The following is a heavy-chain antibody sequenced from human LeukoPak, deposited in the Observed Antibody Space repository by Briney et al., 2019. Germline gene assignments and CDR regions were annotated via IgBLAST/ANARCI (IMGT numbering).Heavy chain of an antibody. CDR2: IIPIFGTA. D-gene: IGHD3-16*01. V-gene: IGHV1-69*05. Sequence: SVKVSCKASGGTFSSYAISWVRQAPGQGLEWMGGIIPIFGTANYAQKFQGRVTITTDESTSTAYMELSSLRSEDTAVYYCARQWGVRKLWFDPWGQGTLSPSPQ. CDR1: GGTFSSYA. J-gene: IGHJ5*02. CDR3: ARQWGVRKLWFDP.